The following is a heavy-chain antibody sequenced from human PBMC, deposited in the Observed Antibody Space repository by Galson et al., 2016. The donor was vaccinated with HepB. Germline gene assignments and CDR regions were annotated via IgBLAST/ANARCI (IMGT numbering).Heavy chain of an antibody. CDR1: GFTFRSYV. Sequence: SLRLSCAASGFTFRSYVTHWVRHPPGKGLEWVAVTSSDERVKFYADSVRGRFTISRDNSKNTLYLQMDRLTTDGTAVYYFARDPIAGAPDYFDYWGQGTLVTVSS. CDR3: ARDPIAGAPDYFDY. J-gene: IGHJ4*02. V-gene: IGHV3-30*04. D-gene: IGHD1-26*01. CDR2: TSSDERVK.